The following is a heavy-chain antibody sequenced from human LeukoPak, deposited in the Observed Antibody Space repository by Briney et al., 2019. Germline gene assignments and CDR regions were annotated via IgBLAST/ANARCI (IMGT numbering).Heavy chain of an antibody. V-gene: IGHV4-34*01. CDR2: INHSGST. CDR3: ARGPDARWGPRVEDY. J-gene: IGHJ4*02. D-gene: IGHD2-21*02. CDR1: GGSFSGYY. Sequence: SETLSLTCAVYGGSFSGYYWSWIRQPPGKGLEWIGEINHSGSTNYNPSLKSRVTISVDTSKNQFSLKLSSVTAADTAVYYCARGPDARWGPRVEDYWGQGTLATVSS.